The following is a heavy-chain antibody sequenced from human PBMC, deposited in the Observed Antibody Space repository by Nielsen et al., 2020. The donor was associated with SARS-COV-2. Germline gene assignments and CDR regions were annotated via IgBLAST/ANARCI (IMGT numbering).Heavy chain of an antibody. D-gene: IGHD4-17*01. CDR1: GSTFSSYS. CDR3: ARNDYGDLYNYDY. Sequence: GESLKISCAASGSTFSSYSMNWVRQAPGKGLEWVSSISSSSSYIYYADSVKGRFTISRDNAKNSLYLQMNSLRAEDTAVYHCARNDYGDLYNYDYWGQGTLVTVSS. J-gene: IGHJ4*02. CDR2: ISSSSSYI. V-gene: IGHV3-21*01.